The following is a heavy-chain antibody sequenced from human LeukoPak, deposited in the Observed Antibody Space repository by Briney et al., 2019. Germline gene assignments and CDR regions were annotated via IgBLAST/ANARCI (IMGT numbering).Heavy chain of an antibody. Sequence: SGPALVKPTQTLTLTCTFSGFSLSTSGICVNWIRQPPGKALEWLARIDWDDDKYYSTSLKTRLTISKDTSKNQVVLTMTNMDPVDTATYYCAGITMALDCWGQGTLVTVSS. J-gene: IGHJ4*02. CDR1: GFSLSTSGIC. V-gene: IGHV2-70*11. CDR3: AGITMALDC. CDR2: IDWDDDK. D-gene: IGHD3-10*01.